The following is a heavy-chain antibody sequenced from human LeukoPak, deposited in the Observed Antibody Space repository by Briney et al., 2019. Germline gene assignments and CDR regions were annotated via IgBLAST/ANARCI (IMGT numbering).Heavy chain of an antibody. V-gene: IGHV3-15*01. Sequence: GGSLRLSCAASGFTFSNAWMSWVRQAPGKGLEWVGRIKSKTDGGTTDYAAPVKGRFTISRDDSKNTLYLQMNSLKTEDTAVYYCTTEPGIAVAGTGWFDPWGQGTLVTVSS. CDR2: IKSKTDGGTT. D-gene: IGHD6-19*01. CDR1: GFTFSNAW. J-gene: IGHJ5*02. CDR3: TTEPGIAVAGTGWFDP.